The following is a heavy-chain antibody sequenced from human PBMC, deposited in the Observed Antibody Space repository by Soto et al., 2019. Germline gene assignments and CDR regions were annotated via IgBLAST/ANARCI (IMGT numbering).Heavy chain of an antibody. CDR3: ARDCPGSSTTCYGNEWFDS. Sequence: EVQLVESGGGLVQPGGSLRLYCAASGFTFSSYSMNWVRQAPGKGLEWVSYISSSRSTIYYADSVKGRFTISRDNAKNSLYLQMNSLIAEDTAVYYCARDCPGSSTTCYGNEWFDSWGQGTLVTVSS. CDR2: ISSSRSTI. D-gene: IGHD2-2*01. V-gene: IGHV3-48*01. CDR1: GFTFSSYS. J-gene: IGHJ5*01.